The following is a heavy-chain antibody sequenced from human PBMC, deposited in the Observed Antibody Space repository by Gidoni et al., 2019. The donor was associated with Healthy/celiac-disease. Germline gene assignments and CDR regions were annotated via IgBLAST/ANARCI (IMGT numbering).Heavy chain of an antibody. Sequence: QVQLVEAGGGLVKPGGSLRLSCAASGFTFSDYYMSCIRQAPGKGLEWVSYISSSSSYTNYADSVKGRFTISRDKAKNSLYLQMDSLRDEDTAVYYCARWAVTPAGYFDLWGRGTLVTVSS. D-gene: IGHD4-17*01. CDR2: ISSSSSYT. CDR3: ARWAVTPAGYFDL. CDR1: GFTFSDYY. V-gene: IGHV3-11*06. J-gene: IGHJ2*01.